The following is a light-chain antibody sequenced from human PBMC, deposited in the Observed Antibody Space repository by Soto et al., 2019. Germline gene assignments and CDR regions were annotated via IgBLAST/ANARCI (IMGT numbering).Light chain of an antibody. CDR3: QQYETWPRT. CDR2: GAS. CDR1: QRVGTN. J-gene: IGKJ1*01. V-gene: IGKV3-15*01. Sequence: EIVMTQSPATLSVYPGERATLSCRASQRVGTNLAWYQQEPGQPPRHLIYGASTRATGIPARVSGSGSGTEFTLTISSLQSEDFAVYYCQQYETWPRTFGQGTKVEIK.